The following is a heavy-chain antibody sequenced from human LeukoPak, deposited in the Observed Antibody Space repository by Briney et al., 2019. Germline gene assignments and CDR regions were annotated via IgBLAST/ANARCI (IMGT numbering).Heavy chain of an antibody. D-gene: IGHD3-22*01. CDR2: IKTKTDGGAT. CDR1: GFTFNNAL. V-gene: IGHV3-15*01. CDR3: ARWVEGIVVVFDY. Sequence: PGGSLRLSCAASGFTFNNALMSWVRQAPGKGLEWVGRIKTKTDGGATDYAAPVKGRFTISRDNAKNSLYLQMNSLRAEDTAVYYCARWVEGIVVVFDYWGQGTLVTVSS. J-gene: IGHJ4*02.